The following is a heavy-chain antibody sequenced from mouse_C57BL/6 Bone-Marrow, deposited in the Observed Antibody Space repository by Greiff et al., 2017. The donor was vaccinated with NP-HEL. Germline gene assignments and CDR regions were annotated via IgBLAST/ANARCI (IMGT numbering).Heavy chain of an antibody. J-gene: IGHJ1*03. CDR2: IWWDADK. CDR3: ARKDYNGGPYWYFEG. CDR1: GFSLSTFGMG. D-gene: IGHD1-2*01. Sequence: QVTLKESGPGILQPSQTLSLTCSFSGFSLSTFGMGVGWLRQPSGKGLEWLAHIWWDADKYYHPALKSRLSISEVTSKNQSFLTIAKVYTADTAKYYGARKDYNGGPYWYFEGWGTGTTVTVSS. V-gene: IGHV8-8*01.